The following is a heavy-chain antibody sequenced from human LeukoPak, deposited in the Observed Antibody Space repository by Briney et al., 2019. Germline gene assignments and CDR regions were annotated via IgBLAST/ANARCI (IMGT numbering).Heavy chain of an antibody. D-gene: IGHD3-10*01. Sequence: ASVKVSCKASGYTFTGYYMHWVRQAPGQGLEWMGWINPNSGGTNYAQKFQGRVTMTRDTSISTAYMKLSRLRSDDTAVYYCARDLTTMVRGAVVAPSYYYYYMDVWGKGTTVTISS. V-gene: IGHV1-2*02. CDR2: INPNSGGT. CDR3: ARDLTTMVRGAVVAPSYYYYYMDV. CDR1: GYTFTGYY. J-gene: IGHJ6*03.